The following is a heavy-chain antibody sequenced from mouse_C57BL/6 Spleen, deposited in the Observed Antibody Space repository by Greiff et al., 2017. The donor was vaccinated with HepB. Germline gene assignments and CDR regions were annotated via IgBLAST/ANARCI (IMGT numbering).Heavy chain of an antibody. CDR2: IRNKANNHAT. CDR1: GFTFSDAW. D-gene: IGHD2-3*01. Sequence: EVQLVESGGGLVQPGGSMKLSCAASGFTFSDAWMDWVRQSPEKGLEWVAEIRNKANNHATYYAESVKGRFTISRDDSKSSVYLQMNSLRAEDTGIYYCTRDDGYHYYAMDYWGQGTSVTVSS. CDR3: TRDDGYHYYAMDY. V-gene: IGHV6-6*01. J-gene: IGHJ4*01.